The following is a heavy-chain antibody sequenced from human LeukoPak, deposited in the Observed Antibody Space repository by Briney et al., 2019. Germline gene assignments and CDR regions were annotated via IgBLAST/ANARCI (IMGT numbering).Heavy chain of an antibody. CDR2: IKQDGSKK. Sequence: GGSLRLSCVASGFPFSSYWMTWVRQAPGKGLEWVANIKQDGSKKSYVDSVKGRFTISRDNAKNSLYLQMNSLRAEDTAVYYCTRVGYIDEGIDYWGQGTLVTVSS. V-gene: IGHV3-7*04. J-gene: IGHJ4*02. D-gene: IGHD5-24*01. CDR3: TRVGYIDEGIDY. CDR1: GFPFSSYW.